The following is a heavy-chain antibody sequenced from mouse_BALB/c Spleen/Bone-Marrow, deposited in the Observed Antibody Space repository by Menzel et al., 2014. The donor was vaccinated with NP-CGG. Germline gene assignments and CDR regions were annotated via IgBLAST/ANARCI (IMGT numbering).Heavy chain of an antibody. CDR3: AREVLRDYFDY. V-gene: IGHV5-12-1*01. J-gene: IGHJ2*01. D-gene: IGHD1-1*01. CDR1: GFAFSSYD. CDR2: ISSGGGST. Sequence: EVQLQESGGGLVKPGGSLKLSCAASGFAFSSYDMSLVRQTPEKRLEWVAYISSGGGSTYYPDTVKGRFTISRDNAKNTLYLQMSSLKSEDTAMYYCAREVLRDYFDYWGQGTTLTVSS.